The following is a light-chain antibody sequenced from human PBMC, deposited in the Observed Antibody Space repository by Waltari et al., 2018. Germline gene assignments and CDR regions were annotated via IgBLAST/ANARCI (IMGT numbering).Light chain of an antibody. Sequence: QSALTQPASVSGSPGQSIIISCTGTNSDVGCYNYVPWYQQRPGEVPKLLIYDVAKRPSVVSDRFSGAKSGNTASLTISGLLPEDEADYYCCSYAGTNSLVFGGGTRLTVL. J-gene: IGLJ2*01. CDR1: NSDVGCYNY. CDR2: DVA. CDR3: CSYAGTNSLV. V-gene: IGLV2-23*02.